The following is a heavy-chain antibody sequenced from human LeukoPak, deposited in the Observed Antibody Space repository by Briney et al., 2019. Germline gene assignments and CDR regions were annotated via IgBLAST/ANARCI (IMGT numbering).Heavy chain of an antibody. CDR3: ARVPATVVKYFQH. Sequence: LETLCLTCAVYGGSFSGYYWSWIRQPPGKGLEWIGEINHSGSTNYNPSLKSRVTISVDTSKNQFSLKLSSVTAADTAVYYCARVPATVVKYFQHWGQGALVADSS. V-gene: IGHV4-34*01. D-gene: IGHD4-23*01. CDR2: INHSGST. J-gene: IGHJ1*01. CDR1: GGSFSGYY.